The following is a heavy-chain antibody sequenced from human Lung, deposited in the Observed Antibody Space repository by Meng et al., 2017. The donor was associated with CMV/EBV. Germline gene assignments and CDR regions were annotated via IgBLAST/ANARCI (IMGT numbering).Heavy chain of an antibody. V-gene: IGHV3-30-3*01. CDR1: GFTFNNFA. D-gene: IGHD6-6*01. CDR3: ARVEGMAGRPSD. J-gene: IGHJ4*01. Sequence: SCSASGFTFNNFALHWVRQAPGKGLEWLAVIGSDRNKKFYADSVKGRFTISRDKSKNTLYLQMNSLRAEDTAVYYCARVEGMAGRPSDWGQGTXVTVSS. CDR2: IGSDRNKK.